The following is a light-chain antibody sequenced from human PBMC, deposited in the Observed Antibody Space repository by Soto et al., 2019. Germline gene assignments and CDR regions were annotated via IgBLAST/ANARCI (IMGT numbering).Light chain of an antibody. CDR1: KLGDKY. Sequence: SYELTQPPSVSVSPGQTASITCSGDKLGDKYACWYQQKPGQSPVVVIYQDTKRPSGILERFSGSNSGNTATLTISGTQAMDEADYYCQAWDSSTVVFGGGTQLTVL. V-gene: IGLV3-1*01. CDR2: QDT. J-gene: IGLJ2*01. CDR3: QAWDSSTVV.